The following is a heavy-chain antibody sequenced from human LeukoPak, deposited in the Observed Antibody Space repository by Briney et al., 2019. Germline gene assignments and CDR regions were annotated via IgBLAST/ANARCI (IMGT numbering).Heavy chain of an antibody. V-gene: IGHV3-11*01. J-gene: IGHJ6*02. D-gene: IGHD2-21*02. CDR3: ARDGDCGGDCSSGMDV. Sequence: PGGSLRLSCAASGFTFSDYYMSWIRHAPGKGXXXXXXXSSSGSTIYYADSVKGRFTISRDNAKNSLYLQMNSLRAEDTAVYYCARDGDCGGDCSSGMDVWGQGTTVTVSS. CDR2: XSSSGSTI. CDR1: GFTFSDYY.